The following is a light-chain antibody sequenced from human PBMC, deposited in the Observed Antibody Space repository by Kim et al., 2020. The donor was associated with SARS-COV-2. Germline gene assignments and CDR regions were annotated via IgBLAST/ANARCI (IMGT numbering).Light chain of an antibody. V-gene: IGKV3-15*01. CDR3: QQYNNWWT. Sequence: SGPPGERATLSGRASQSVSSNLAWYQQKPGQAPRLLIYGAATRATGIPARFSGSGSGTEFTLTISSLQSEDFAVYYCQQYNNWWTFGQGTKVEIK. CDR2: GAA. CDR1: QSVSSN. J-gene: IGKJ1*01.